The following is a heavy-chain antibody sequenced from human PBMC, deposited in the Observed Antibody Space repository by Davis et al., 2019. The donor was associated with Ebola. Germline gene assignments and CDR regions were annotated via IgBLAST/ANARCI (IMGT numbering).Heavy chain of an antibody. CDR2: ISYDGSNK. J-gene: IGHJ6*04. D-gene: IGHD1-26*01. Sequence: GESLKISSAASGFTFSSYAMHWVRQAPGKGLEWVAVISYDGSNKYYADSVKGRFTISRDNAKNSLYLQMNSLRDEDTAVYYCARDFLEGSGSYWEESYYYGIDVWGKGTTVTVSS. V-gene: IGHV3-30*04. CDR1: GFTFSSYA. CDR3: ARDFLEGSGSYWEESYYYGIDV.